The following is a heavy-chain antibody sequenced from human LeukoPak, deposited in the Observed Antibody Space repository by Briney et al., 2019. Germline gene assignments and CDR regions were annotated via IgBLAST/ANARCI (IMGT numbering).Heavy chain of an antibody. Sequence: GASVKVSRKVSGYTLTELSMHWVRQAPGKGLEWMGGFDPEDGETIYAQKFQGRVTMTEDTSTDTAYMELSSLRSEDTAVYYCATARVNSVGNVWFDPWGQGTLVTVSS. V-gene: IGHV1-24*01. CDR2: FDPEDGET. D-gene: IGHD3-10*01. J-gene: IGHJ5*02. CDR1: GYTLTELS. CDR3: ATARVNSVGNVWFDP.